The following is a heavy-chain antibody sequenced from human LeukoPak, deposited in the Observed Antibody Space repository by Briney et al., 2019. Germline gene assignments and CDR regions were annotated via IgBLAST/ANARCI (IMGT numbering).Heavy chain of an antibody. J-gene: IGHJ4*02. CDR1: GFTFSRYW. CDR2: INSDGSST. CDR3: ARDGLTETTRDSDY. Sequence: SGGSLRLSCAASGFTFSRYWMHWVRQAPGKGLVWVSRINSDGSSTSYADSVKGRFTISRDNAKNTLYLQMNSLTVEDTAVYYCARDGLTETTRDSDYWGQGTLVTVSS. D-gene: IGHD4-11*01. V-gene: IGHV3-74*01.